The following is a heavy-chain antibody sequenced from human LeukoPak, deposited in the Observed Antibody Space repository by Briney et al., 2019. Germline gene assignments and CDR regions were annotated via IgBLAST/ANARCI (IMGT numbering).Heavy chain of an antibody. V-gene: IGHV1-2*02. D-gene: IGHD2-15*01. Sequence: ASVKVSCKASGYTFTGSYLHWVRQAPGQGLEWMGWINSNSGGTNYAQKFQGRVTMTRDASISTAYMELRSLRSDDTAVYYCASPGESVVVVAASLDYWGQGTLVTVSS. J-gene: IGHJ4*02. CDR1: GYTFTGSY. CDR2: INSNSGGT. CDR3: ASPGESVVVVAASLDY.